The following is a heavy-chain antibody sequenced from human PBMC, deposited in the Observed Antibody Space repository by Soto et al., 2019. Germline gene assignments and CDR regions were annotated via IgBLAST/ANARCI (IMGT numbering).Heavy chain of an antibody. V-gene: IGHV1-18*01. D-gene: IGHD6-19*01. J-gene: IGHJ4*02. CDR1: GYTFTSYG. CDR2: ISAYNGNT. Sequence: ASLKVSCKTSGYTFTSYGISCVRQAPGQGLEWMGWISAYNGNTNYAQKLQGRVTMTTDTSTSTAYTELRSLRSDDTAVYYCARLLSGWFEYWGQGTLVTAPQ. CDR3: ARLLSGWFEY.